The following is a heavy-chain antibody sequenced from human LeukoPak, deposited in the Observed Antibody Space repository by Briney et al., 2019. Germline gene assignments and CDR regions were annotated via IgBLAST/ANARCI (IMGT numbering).Heavy chain of an antibody. CDR3: ARGPSGIVEVPAASGYYYYMDV. V-gene: IGHV3-30*03. Sequence: GGSLRLSCAASGFTFSSYSMNWVRQAPGKGLEWVAVISYDGSNKYYADSVKGRFTISRDNSKNTLYLQMNSLRAEDTAVYYCARGPSGIVEVPAASGYYYYMDVWGKGTTVTVSS. D-gene: IGHD2-2*01. CDR2: ISYDGSNK. CDR1: GFTFSSYS. J-gene: IGHJ6*03.